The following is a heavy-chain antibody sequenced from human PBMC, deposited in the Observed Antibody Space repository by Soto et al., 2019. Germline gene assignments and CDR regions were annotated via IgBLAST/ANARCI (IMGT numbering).Heavy chain of an antibody. V-gene: IGHV1-69*02. CDR3: ASRSTVAVAATEAFDY. CDR1: GGTFSTYT. CDR2: IIPILGIA. D-gene: IGHD2-15*01. J-gene: IGHJ4*02. Sequence: QIQLVQSGAEVKKPGSSVKVSCKSSGGTFSTYTISWVRQAPRQGLEWMGRIIPILGIANYAQKFQGRVTITADKSTSTAYMELSSLRSEDTAVYYCASRSTVAVAATEAFDYWGQGTLVTVSS.